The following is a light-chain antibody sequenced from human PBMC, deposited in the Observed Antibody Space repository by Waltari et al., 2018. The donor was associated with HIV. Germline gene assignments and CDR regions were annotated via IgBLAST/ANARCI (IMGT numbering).Light chain of an antibody. V-gene: IGLV2-23*02. CDR2: EVY. Sequence: QSALTQPASVSGSFGQSITISCTGTRRDVGGYKLVSWYQHHPGKAHKIIIYEVYQRPSGFSNRFSGSKSGNSASLTISGLQAEDEADYYCCSYAGSNIPFGGGTKVTVL. CDR1: RRDVGGYKL. CDR3: CSYAGSNIP. J-gene: IGLJ2*01.